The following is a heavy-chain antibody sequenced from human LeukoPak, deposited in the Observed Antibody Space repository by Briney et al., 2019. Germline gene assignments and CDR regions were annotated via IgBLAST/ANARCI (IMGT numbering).Heavy chain of an antibody. CDR1: RFTFTTYS. D-gene: IGHD3-16*01. CDR2: IYAGDSST. Sequence: GESRKSSCKGSRFTFTTYSFAWVRQMPGKGLEWMGAIYAGDSSTSYSPSFQCQVTISVDKSISTAYLQWSSLKASDSAIYYCARHSCYDSWGQGTLVTVSP. V-gene: IGHV5-51*01. J-gene: IGHJ4*02. CDR3: ARHSCYDS.